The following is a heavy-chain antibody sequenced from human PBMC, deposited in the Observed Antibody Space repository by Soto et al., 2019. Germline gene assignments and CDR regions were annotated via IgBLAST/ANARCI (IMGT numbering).Heavy chain of an antibody. CDR3: ARTDCSSTSCYNYYYYGMDV. CDR2: INPGNGDT. CDR1: GYSFTKYG. V-gene: IGHV1-3*01. J-gene: IGHJ6*02. Sequence: GASVKFSCKTSGYSFTKYGLHWVRQAPGQRLEWMGWINPGNGDTKYSQKFQGRVTITRDTSATTAYMELSSLRSEDSAVFYCARTDCSSTSCYNYYYYGMDVWGQGTTVTVSS. D-gene: IGHD2-2*01.